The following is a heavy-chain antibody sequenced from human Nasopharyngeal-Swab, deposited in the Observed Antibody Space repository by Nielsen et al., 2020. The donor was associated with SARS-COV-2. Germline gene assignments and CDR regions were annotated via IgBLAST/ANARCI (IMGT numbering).Heavy chain of an antibody. V-gene: IGHV3-23*01. J-gene: IGHJ6*03. CDR3: AKEATLGGVGDYYYMDV. CDR2: ISGSGGST. Sequence: GGSLRLSCTTSGFTFGDYAMSWVRQAPGKGLEGVSAISGSGGSTYYADSVKGRFTISRDNSKNTLYLQMNSLRADDTAVYYCAKEATLGGVGDYYYMDVWGKGTTVTVSS. D-gene: IGHD3-16*01. CDR1: GFTFGDYA.